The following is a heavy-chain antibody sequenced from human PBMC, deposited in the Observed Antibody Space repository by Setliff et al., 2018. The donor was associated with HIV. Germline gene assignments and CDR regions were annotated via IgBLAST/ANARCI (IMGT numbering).Heavy chain of an antibody. Sequence: SETLSLTCSVSGGSIEDDGYYWNWVRQQPGKGLEWIGSVSYSGNTYHSPSLKSRLTILVYTSKNQFSLTLRSVTAADTAVYYCVTGAPDYDANPFYYYFYMHGWGKGTTVTVSS. V-gene: IGHV4-31*03. D-gene: IGHD4-17*01. CDR2: VSYSGNT. CDR1: GGSIEDDGYY. CDR3: VTGAPDYDANPFYYYFYMHG. J-gene: IGHJ6*03.